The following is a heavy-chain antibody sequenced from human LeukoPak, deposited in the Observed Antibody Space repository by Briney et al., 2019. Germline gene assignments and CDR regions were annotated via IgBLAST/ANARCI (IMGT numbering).Heavy chain of an antibody. CDR1: GYSFTSYW. CDR3: ARSLLWFGELLSGDAFDI. Sequence: GESLKISCKGSGYSFTSYWIGWVRQMPGKGLEWMGIIYPGDSDTRYSPSFQGQVTISADKSISTAYLQWSSLKASDTAMYYCARSLLWFGELLSGDAFDIWGQGTMVTVSS. CDR2: IYPGDSDT. V-gene: IGHV5-51*01. D-gene: IGHD3-10*01. J-gene: IGHJ3*02.